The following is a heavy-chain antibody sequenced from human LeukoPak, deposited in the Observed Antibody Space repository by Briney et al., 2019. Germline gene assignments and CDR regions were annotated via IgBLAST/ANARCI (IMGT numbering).Heavy chain of an antibody. V-gene: IGHV3-7*01. CDR2: IKQDGSEK. D-gene: IGHD2-15*01. CDR1: GFTFSSYW. J-gene: IGHJ4*02. Sequence: GGSLRLSCAASGFTFSSYWMSWVRQAPGKGLEWVANIKQDGSEKYYVDSVKGRFTISRDNAKNSLYLQMNSLRAEDTAVYYCARDMDVVVVAAVFDYWGQGTLVTVSS. CDR3: ARDMDVVVVAAVFDY.